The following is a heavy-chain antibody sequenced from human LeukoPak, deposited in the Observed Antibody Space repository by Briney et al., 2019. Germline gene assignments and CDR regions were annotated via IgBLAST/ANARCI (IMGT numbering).Heavy chain of an antibody. CDR2: ISYDGSNK. Sequence: PGRSLRLSCAASGFTFSSYAMHWVRQAPGKGLEWVAVISYDGSNKYYADSVKGRFTISRDNSKNTLYLQMNSLRAEDTAVYYCAKPRSSRTANYFDYWGQGTLVTVSS. CDR1: GFTFSSYA. J-gene: IGHJ4*02. CDR3: AKPRSSRTANYFDY. V-gene: IGHV3-30*18. D-gene: IGHD6-6*01.